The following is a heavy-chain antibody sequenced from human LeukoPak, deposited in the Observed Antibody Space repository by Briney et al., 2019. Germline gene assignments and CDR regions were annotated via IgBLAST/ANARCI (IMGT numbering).Heavy chain of an antibody. CDR3: AKDQERCAVATHLDY. V-gene: IGHV3-33*06. D-gene: IGHD5-12*01. CDR2: IWYDGSNK. CDR1: GFTFSSYG. Sequence: GGSLRLSCAASGFTFSSYGMTWFGQAPGKGLEGVAVIWYDGSNKYYADSVKGRLTIPRDNPKNTLYLQMNSLRAEDTAVYYCAKDQERCAVATHLDYWGQGTLVTVSS. J-gene: IGHJ4*02.